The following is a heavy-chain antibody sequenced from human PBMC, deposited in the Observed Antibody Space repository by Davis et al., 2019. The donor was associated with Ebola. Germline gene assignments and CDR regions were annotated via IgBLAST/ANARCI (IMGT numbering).Heavy chain of an antibody. CDR3: VKDSSNIWFDI. CDR2: FGTGGDT. V-gene: IGHV3-23*01. J-gene: IGHJ3*02. D-gene: IGHD2/OR15-2a*01. Sequence: GGSLRLSCETSGFIFRNYVMSWVRQAPGKGLEWVSTFGTGGDTYYADSVKGRFAISSDNSRGTLYLQMNSLRVEDSAIYYCVKDSSNIWFDIWGQGTLVTISS. CDR1: GFIFRNYV.